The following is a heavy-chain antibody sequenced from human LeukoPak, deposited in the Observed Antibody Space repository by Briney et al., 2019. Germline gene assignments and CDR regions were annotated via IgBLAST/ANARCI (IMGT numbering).Heavy chain of an antibody. CDR3: AMGTFGDPLAL. D-gene: IGHD3-16*01. CDR1: GFTFSSYD. V-gene: IGHV3-13*01. J-gene: IGHJ4*02. CDR2: IGTAGDT. Sequence: PGGSLRLSCAASGFTFSSYDMHWVRQATGKGLEWVSAIGTAGDTYYPGSVKGRFTISRDNSRNMVYLQMNNLRAEDTAVYYCAMGTFGDPLALWGQGTLVTVSS.